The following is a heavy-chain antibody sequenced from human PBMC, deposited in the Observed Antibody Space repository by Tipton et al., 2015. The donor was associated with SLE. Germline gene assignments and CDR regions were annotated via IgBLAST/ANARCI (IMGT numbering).Heavy chain of an antibody. CDR2: IRHRASSYTT. J-gene: IGHJ4*02. CDR3: VRVLGGSPIGS. Sequence: SLRLSCAASGFTFSQHYMDWVRQAPGKGLEWVGRIRHRASSYTTEYAASVRGRLTMSRDDSKNSMYLQMNSLKTGDTAVYYCVRVLGGSPIGSWGQGSLVPVSS. D-gene: IGHD2-15*01. V-gene: IGHV3-72*01. CDR1: GFTFSQHY.